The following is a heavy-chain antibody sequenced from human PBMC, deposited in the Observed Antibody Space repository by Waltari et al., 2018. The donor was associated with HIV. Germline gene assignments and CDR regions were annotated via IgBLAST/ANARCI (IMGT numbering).Heavy chain of an antibody. Sequence: EVQLVESGGGVIRPGGSLRLSCAASGFTFDDCFMSWVRQVPGKGLEWVSTINWNGGGTGYADSVKGRFTISRDNAKNSLYLQMNSLRAEDTALYHCTRSLIDSGNYHFDLWGQGTLVTVSS. CDR1: GFTFDDCF. D-gene: IGHD1-26*01. V-gene: IGHV3-20*01. J-gene: IGHJ4*02. CDR3: TRSLIDSGNYHFDL. CDR2: INWNGGGT.